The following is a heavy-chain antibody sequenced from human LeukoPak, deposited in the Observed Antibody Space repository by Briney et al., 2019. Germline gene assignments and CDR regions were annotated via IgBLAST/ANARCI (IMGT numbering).Heavy chain of an antibody. CDR1: GGSFSGYY. Sequence: PSETLSLTCAVYGGSFSGYYWSWIRQPPGKGLEWIGEINHSGSTNYNPSLKSRVTISVDTSKNQFSLKLSSVTAADTAVYYCARGSNYDSSGYYPISRKAIDYWGQGTLVTVSS. V-gene: IGHV4-34*01. CDR3: ARGSNYDSSGYYPISRKAIDY. CDR2: INHSGST. J-gene: IGHJ4*02. D-gene: IGHD3-22*01.